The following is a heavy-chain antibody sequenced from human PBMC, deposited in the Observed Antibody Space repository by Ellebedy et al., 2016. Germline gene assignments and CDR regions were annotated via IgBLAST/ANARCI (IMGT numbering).Heavy chain of an antibody. Sequence: SETLSLTXTVSGGSLSTYYWSWIRQPPGKGLEWIAYIYFSGRTNYNPSLQSRVTISGDTSKNQFSLKLSSVTAADTAVYYCARFRGGGGSSYFDHWGQGTLVTVSS. D-gene: IGHD2-15*01. V-gene: IGHV4-59*01. CDR2: IYFSGRT. CDR3: ARFRGGGGSSYFDH. J-gene: IGHJ4*02. CDR1: GGSLSTYY.